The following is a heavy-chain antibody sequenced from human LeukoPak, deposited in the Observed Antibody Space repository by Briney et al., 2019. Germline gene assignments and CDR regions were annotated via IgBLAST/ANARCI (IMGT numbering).Heavy chain of an antibody. Sequence: PSETLSLTCNVSGGSISSTSYYWGWIRQPPGEGLEWIGSIYYSGSTYYNPSLKSRVTISVDTSKNQFSLKLSSVTAADTAVYYCVSDRDGYNYYFDYWGQGALVTVSS. D-gene: IGHD5-24*01. CDR3: VSDRDGYNYYFDY. J-gene: IGHJ4*02. CDR2: IYYSGST. CDR1: GGSISSTSYY. V-gene: IGHV4-39*07.